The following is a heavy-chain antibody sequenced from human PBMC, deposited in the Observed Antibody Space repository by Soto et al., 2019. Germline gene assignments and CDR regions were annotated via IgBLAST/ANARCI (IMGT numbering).Heavy chain of an antibody. D-gene: IGHD2-21*02. CDR2: IYPGDSDT. Sequence: PGESLKISCKGSGYSFTGYWIGWVRQMPGKGLEWMGIIYPGDSDTRYSPSFQGQVTISADKSISTAYLQWSSLKASDTDMYYCATGPIDCGRHCSQAGHFDYWGEGTLVNGSS. V-gene: IGHV5-51*01. CDR1: GYSFTGYW. CDR3: ATGPIDCGRHCSQAGHFDY. J-gene: IGHJ4*02.